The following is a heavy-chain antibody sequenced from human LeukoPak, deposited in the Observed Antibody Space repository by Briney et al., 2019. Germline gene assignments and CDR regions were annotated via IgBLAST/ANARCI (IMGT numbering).Heavy chain of an antibody. V-gene: IGHV3-21*01. D-gene: IGHD3-22*01. Sequence: PGGSLRLSCAASGFTFSSYSMNWVRQAPGKGLEWVSSISSSSSYIYYADSVKGRFTISRDNAKNSLYLQMNSLRAEDTAVYYCARELYYYDSSGYYRPGLGLGYWGQGTLVTVSS. CDR3: ARELYYYDSSGYYRPGLGLGY. J-gene: IGHJ4*02. CDR2: ISSSSSYI. CDR1: GFTFSSYS.